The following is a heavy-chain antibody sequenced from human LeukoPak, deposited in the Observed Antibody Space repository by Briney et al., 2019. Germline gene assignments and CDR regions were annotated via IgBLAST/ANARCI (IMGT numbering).Heavy chain of an antibody. CDR3: ARGGVTTLDYYYYGMDV. V-gene: IGHV3-53*01. CDR2: IYSGGST. CDR1: GFTVSSNY. D-gene: IGHD4-23*01. Sequence: PGGSLRLSCAASGFTVSSNYMSWVRQAPGKGLEWVSVIYSGGSTYYADSVKGRFTISRDNSKNTLYLQMNSLRAEDTAVYYCARGGVTTLDYYYYGMDVWGKGTTVTVSS. J-gene: IGHJ6*04.